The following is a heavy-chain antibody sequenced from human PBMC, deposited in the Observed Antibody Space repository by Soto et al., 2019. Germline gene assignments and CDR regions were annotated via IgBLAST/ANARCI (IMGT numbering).Heavy chain of an antibody. J-gene: IGHJ3*02. V-gene: IGHV4-59*08. D-gene: IGHD2-15*01. Sequence: QVQLQESGPGLVKPSETLSLTCTVSGGSISSYYWSWIRQPPGKGLEWIGYIYYSGSTNYNPSLKSRVTISVDTSKNQFSLKLSSVTAADTAVYYCARRDLGYCSGGSCYLKDSDAFDIWGQGTMVTVSS. CDR2: IYYSGST. CDR3: ARRDLGYCSGGSCYLKDSDAFDI. CDR1: GGSISSYY.